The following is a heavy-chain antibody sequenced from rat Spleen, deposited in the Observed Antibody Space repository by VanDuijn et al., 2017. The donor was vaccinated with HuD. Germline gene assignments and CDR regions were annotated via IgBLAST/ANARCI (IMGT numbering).Heavy chain of an antibody. CDR2: ITSSGGTT. CDR3: TTQWELYH. D-gene: IGHD5-1*01. J-gene: IGHJ2*01. CDR1: GFTFNNFW. Sequence: EVQLVETGGGLVQPGGSLKLSCVASGFTFNNFWISWTRQAPGQGLEWVASITSSGGTTYYPDSVKGRFPISRDNAQNTLYLQMNSLTSEDTATYYCTTQWELYHWGQGVMVTVSS. V-gene: IGHV5-31*01.